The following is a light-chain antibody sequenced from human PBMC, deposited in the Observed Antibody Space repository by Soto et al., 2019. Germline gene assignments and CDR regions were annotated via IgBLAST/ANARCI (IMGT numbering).Light chain of an antibody. CDR3: QQYGSSPTWK. CDR1: QSVSSSY. J-gene: IGKJ1*01. V-gene: IGKV3-20*01. CDR2: GAY. Sequence: IVLTQSPGTLSLSPGERATLSCRASQSVSSSYLAWYQQRPGQAPRLLIYGAYSRATGIPDRFSGSGSGTDFTLTISRLEPEDFAVYYCQQYGSSPTWKFGQGTKVDIK.